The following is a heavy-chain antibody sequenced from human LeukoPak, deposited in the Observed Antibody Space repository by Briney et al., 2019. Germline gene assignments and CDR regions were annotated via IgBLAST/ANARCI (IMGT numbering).Heavy chain of an antibody. Sequence: QAGGSLRLSCAASGFTVSSNYISWVRQAPGKGLEWVSLIYSGGRTYYADSVKGRFTISRDNSKNTLYLQMSSLRPEDTAVYYCARAGVWGSYRYFDYWGQGTLVTVSS. J-gene: IGHJ4*02. CDR1: GFTVSSNY. CDR2: IYSGGRT. CDR3: ARAGVWGSYRYFDY. V-gene: IGHV3-66*01. D-gene: IGHD3-16*02.